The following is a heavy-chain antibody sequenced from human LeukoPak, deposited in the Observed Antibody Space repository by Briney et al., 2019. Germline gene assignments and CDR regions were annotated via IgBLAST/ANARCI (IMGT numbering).Heavy chain of an antibody. CDR1: GFTFSSYG. Sequence: GRSLGLSCAASGFTFSSYGMHWVRQAPGKGLEWVAVISYDGSNKYYADSVKGRFTISRDNSKNTLYLQMNSLRAEDTAVYYCAKDVLDGSYFDYWGQGTLVTVSS. CDR2: ISYDGSNK. D-gene: IGHD1-26*01. J-gene: IGHJ4*02. CDR3: AKDVLDGSYFDY. V-gene: IGHV3-30*18.